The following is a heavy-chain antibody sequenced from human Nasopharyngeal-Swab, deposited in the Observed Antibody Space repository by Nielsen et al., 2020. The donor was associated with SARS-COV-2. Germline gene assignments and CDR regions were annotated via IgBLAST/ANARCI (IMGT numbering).Heavy chain of an antibody. Sequence: GGSLRLSCTASGSTFTTYAMSWVRQAPGKGLEWVSAISGGTGGTFYADSVKGRFTISRDNSKNTLFLQMNSLRAEDTAVYYCAKDYIRRGSNWGQGTLVTVSS. V-gene: IGHV3-23*01. D-gene: IGHD2-15*01. CDR3: AKDYIRRGSN. CDR1: GSTFTTYA. J-gene: IGHJ4*02. CDR2: ISGGTGGT.